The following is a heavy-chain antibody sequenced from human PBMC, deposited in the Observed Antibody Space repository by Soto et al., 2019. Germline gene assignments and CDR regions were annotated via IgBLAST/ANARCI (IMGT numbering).Heavy chain of an antibody. CDR3: ARLGNDFWSEINWFDP. D-gene: IGHD3-3*01. CDR1: GGSISSSSYY. CDR2: IYYSGST. Sequence: SETLSLTCTVSGGSISSSSYYWGWIRQPPGKGLEWIGSIYYSGSTYYNPSLKSRVTISVDTSKNQFSLKLSSVTAADTAVYYCARLGNDFWSEINWFDPWGQGTLVTVSS. V-gene: IGHV4-39*01. J-gene: IGHJ5*02.